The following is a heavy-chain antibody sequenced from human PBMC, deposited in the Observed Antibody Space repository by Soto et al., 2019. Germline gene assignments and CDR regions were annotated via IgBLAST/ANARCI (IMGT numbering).Heavy chain of an antibody. D-gene: IGHD3-9*01. CDR2: ISGSGGTR. V-gene: IGHV3-23*01. Sequence: GGSLRLSCAASGFTFSIYAMTWVRQAPGKGLEWVSVISGSGGTRSNADSVKGQCTISSDNSQSRLYLQMNSLRAEDTAVYYCAKEVDNFFDYWGQGTLVTVSS. CDR3: AKEVDNFFDY. CDR1: GFTFSIYA. J-gene: IGHJ4*02.